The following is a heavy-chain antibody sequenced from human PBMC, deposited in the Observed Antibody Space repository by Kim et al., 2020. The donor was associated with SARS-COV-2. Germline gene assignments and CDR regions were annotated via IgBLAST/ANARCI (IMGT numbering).Heavy chain of an antibody. J-gene: IGHJ4*02. Sequence: SYNPSLKRRVTISVDTSKNRFSLKLSSVTAADTAVYYCARDVWGDYYFDYWGQGTLVTVSS. D-gene: IGHD3-16*01. CDR3: ARDVWGDYYFDY. V-gene: IGHV4-34*01.